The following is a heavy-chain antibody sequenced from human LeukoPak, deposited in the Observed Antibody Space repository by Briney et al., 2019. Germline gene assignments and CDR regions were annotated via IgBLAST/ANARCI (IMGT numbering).Heavy chain of an antibody. CDR1: GFTFSTYT. D-gene: IGHD1-26*01. CDR2: ISGGGSTT. Sequence: GGSLRLSCAASGFTFSTYTMTWVRRAPGKGLEWVSTISGGGSTTYYADSLKGRFTISRDNSKNTLYLQMNGLRTEDTAVYYCANRSTSGSQRWFDPWGQGTLVTVSS. CDR3: ANRSTSGSQRWFDP. V-gene: IGHV3-23*01. J-gene: IGHJ5*02.